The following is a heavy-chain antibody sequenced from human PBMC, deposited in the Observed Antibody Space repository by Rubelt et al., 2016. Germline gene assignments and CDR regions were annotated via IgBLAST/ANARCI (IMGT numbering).Heavy chain of an antibody. V-gene: IGHV4-39*07. Sequence: QLQLQESGPGLVKPSETLSLTCTVSGGSFSSSSYYWGWIRQPPGKGLEWIGSIYYSGSTYYNPSLKSRVTISVDTSKNQFSLKLSSVTAADTAVYYCAKVYSNSWGDVDYWGQGTLVTVSS. CDR2: IYYSGST. J-gene: IGHJ4*02. CDR3: AKVYSNSWGDVDY. D-gene: IGHD6-13*01. CDR1: GGSFSSSSYY.